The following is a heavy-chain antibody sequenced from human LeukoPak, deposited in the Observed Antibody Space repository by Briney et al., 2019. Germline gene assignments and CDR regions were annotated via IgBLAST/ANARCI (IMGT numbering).Heavy chain of an antibody. V-gene: IGHV1-46*01. D-gene: IGHD2-2*01. CDR1: GYTFTSYY. Sequence: ASVKVSCKASGYTFTSYYMHWVRQAPGQGLEWMGIINPSGGSTSYAQKFQGGVTMTRDTFTSTVYMELSSLRSEDTAVYYCARGLVVPASRDWFDPWGQGTLVTVSS. CDR3: ARGLVVPASRDWFDP. CDR2: INPSGGST. J-gene: IGHJ5*02.